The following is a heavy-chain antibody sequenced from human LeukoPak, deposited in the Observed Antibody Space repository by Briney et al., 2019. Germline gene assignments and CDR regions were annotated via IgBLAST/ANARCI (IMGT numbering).Heavy chain of an antibody. CDR3: ASGQQLAPPFGY. D-gene: IGHD6-13*01. J-gene: IGHJ4*02. CDR2: ISYDGSNK. Sequence: GGSLRLSCAASGFTFSSYAMHWVRQAPGKGLEWVAVISYDGSNKYYADSVKGRFTISRDNSKNTLYLQMNSLRAEDTAVYYCASGQQLAPPFGYWGQGTLVTVSS. V-gene: IGHV3-30-3*01. CDR1: GFTFSSYA.